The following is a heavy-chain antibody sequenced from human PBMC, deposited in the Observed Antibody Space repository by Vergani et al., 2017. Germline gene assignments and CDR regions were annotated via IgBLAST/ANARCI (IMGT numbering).Heavy chain of an antibody. CDR1: GFTFSSYA. J-gene: IGHJ4*02. Sequence: EVQLLESGGGLVQPGGSLRLSCAASGFTFSSYAMSWVRQAPGKGLEWVSAISGSGGSTYYADSVKGRFTISRDNSKNSLYLQMNSLRAEDTAVYYCAKDQGHSSGWYNFDYWGQGTLVTVSS. V-gene: IGHV3-23*01. CDR3: AKDQGHSSGWYNFDY. CDR2: ISGSGGST. D-gene: IGHD6-19*01.